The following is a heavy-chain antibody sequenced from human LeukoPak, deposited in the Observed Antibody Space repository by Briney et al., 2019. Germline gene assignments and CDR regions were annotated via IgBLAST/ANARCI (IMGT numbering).Heavy chain of an antibody. J-gene: IGHJ4*02. V-gene: IGHV1-69*13. D-gene: IGHD6-6*01. CDR1: GGTFSSYA. Sequence: SVKVSCKASGGTFSSYAISWVRQAPGQGLEWMGGIIPIFGTANYAQKFQGRVTITADESTSTAYMELSSLRSEDTAVYYCAREYSSSSAPFDYWGQGTLVTVSS. CDR2: IIPIFGTA. CDR3: AREYSSSSAPFDY.